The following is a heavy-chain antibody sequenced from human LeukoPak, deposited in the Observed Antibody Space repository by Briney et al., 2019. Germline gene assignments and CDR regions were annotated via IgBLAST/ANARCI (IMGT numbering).Heavy chain of an antibody. D-gene: IGHD2-15*01. CDR2: IYPGDSDT. CDR1: GYSFTNYW. Sequence: GEPLKISCKGSGYSFTNYWIGWVRQMPGKGLEWMGIIYPGDSDTRYSPSLQGQVTISADKSISTAYLQWSSLKASDTAMYYCALNPRGYCSGGRCYIGYWGQGTLVTVSS. V-gene: IGHV5-51*01. CDR3: ALNPRGYCSGGRCYIGY. J-gene: IGHJ4*02.